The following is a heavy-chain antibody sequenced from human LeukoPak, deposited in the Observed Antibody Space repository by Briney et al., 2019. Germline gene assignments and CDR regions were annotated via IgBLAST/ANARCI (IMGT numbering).Heavy chain of an antibody. CDR2: FSSGSSHI. Sequence: KPGGSLRLSCAASGFTFSSYTMNWSAKPPGRVREGVSLFSSGSSHIYYADSVKGRFTISRDDAKNSLYLQMNNLRAEDTAVYYCARAIPLSVGATGFDYWGQGTLVTVSS. J-gene: IGHJ4*02. CDR3: ARAIPLSVGATGFDY. D-gene: IGHD1-26*01. CDR1: GFTFSSYT. V-gene: IGHV3-21*01.